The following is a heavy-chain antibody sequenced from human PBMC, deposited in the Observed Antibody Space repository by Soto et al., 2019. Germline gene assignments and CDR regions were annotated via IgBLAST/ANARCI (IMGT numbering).Heavy chain of an antibody. D-gene: IGHD3-10*01. CDR3: ARDRSSSYSYAMDL. CDR1: DFAFRLHG. CDR2: IWHDGTRK. V-gene: IGHV3-33*01. Sequence: QVRLVESGGGVVQPGGSLTLSCSVSDFAFRLHGIHWVRHTPGKGLEWVAMIWHDGTRKYFRDSVRGRFTISRDSAKNKVYLQMNNLRGDDSALYFCARDRSSSYSYAMDLWGQGTTVTVSS. J-gene: IGHJ6*02.